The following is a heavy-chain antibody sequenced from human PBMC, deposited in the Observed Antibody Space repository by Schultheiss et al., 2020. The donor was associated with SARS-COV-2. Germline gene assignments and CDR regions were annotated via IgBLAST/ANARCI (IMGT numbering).Heavy chain of an antibody. Sequence: SETLSLTCTVSGGSISSYYWSWIRQPPGKGLEWIGYIYYSGSTNYNPSLKSRVTISVDTSKNQFSLKLSSVTAADTAVYYCARDGMYYDFWSGYPNMNYGMDVWGQGTTVTVAS. D-gene: IGHD3-3*01. CDR2: IYYSGST. CDR1: GGSISSYY. V-gene: IGHV4-59*01. J-gene: IGHJ6*02. CDR3: ARDGMYYDFWSGYPNMNYGMDV.